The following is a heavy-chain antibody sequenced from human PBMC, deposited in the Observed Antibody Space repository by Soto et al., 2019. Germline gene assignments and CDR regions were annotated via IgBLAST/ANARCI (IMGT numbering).Heavy chain of an antibody. J-gene: IGHJ4*02. CDR1: GYSFTIYW. D-gene: IGHD4-4*01. CDR3: ARGIRTTVTSNYFDY. Sequence: GESLKISCNGSGYSFTIYWIGWVRQMPGKGLEWMGIIYPGDSDTRYSPSFQGQVTISADKSISTAYLQWSSLKASDTAMYYCARGIRTTVTSNYFDYWGQGTLVTVSS. CDR2: IYPGDSDT. V-gene: IGHV5-51*01.